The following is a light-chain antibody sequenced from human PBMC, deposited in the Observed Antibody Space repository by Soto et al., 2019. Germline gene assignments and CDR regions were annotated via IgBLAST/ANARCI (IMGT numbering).Light chain of an antibody. CDR2: AAS. Sequence: DIQMTQSPSSLSASVGDRVTITCLASQSISSYLNWYQQKPGKAPKLLIYAASSLQSGVPSRFSGSRSGTDVTLTISSLQPEDFATYYCHQSYSSPRLTFGGGTKVDIK. J-gene: IGKJ4*01. V-gene: IGKV1-39*01. CDR3: HQSYSSPRLT. CDR1: QSISSY.